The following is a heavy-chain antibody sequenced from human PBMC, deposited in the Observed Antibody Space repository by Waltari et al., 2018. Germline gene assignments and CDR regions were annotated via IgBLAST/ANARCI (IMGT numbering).Heavy chain of an antibody. J-gene: IGHJ6*02. CDR3: SRRLDA. CDR2: IKEDGSEK. CDR1: GFTFSSSW. Sequence: EVQLVESGGGLVQPGGSLRLSCAASGFTFSSSWMDWVRQAPGRGWEWVANIKEDGSEKYYVDSVKGRFIISRDNAKNSLYLQMTSLRVEDTAVYYCSRRLDAWGQGTTVTVSS. V-gene: IGHV3-7*01.